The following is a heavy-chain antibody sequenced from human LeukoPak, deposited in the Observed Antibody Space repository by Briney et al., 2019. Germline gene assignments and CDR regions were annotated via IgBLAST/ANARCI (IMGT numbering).Heavy chain of an antibody. J-gene: IGHJ6*03. V-gene: IGHV4-39*07. D-gene: IGHD3-10*01. CDR2: IYYSGST. CDR1: GGSISSSSYY. CDR3: ARVPLFGWAPYYYYMDV. Sequence: SETLSLTCTVSGGSISSSSYYWGWIRQPPGKGLEWIGSIYYSGSTYYNPSLKSRVTISVDTSKNQFSLKLSSVTAADTAVYYCARVPLFGWAPYYYYMDVWGKETTVTVSS.